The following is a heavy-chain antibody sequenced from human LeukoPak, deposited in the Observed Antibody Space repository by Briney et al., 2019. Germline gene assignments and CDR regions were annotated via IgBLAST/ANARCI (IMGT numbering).Heavy chain of an antibody. D-gene: IGHD6-19*01. CDR2: IWYDGSNK. CDR3: AREGSGWYGEVY. Sequence: GRSLRLSCAASGFTFDDYAMHWVRQAPGKGLEWVAVIWYDGSNKYYADSVKGRFTISRDNSKNTLYLQMNSLRAEDTAVYYCAREGSGWYGEVYWGQGTLVTVSS. J-gene: IGHJ4*02. CDR1: GFTFDDYA. V-gene: IGHV3-33*08.